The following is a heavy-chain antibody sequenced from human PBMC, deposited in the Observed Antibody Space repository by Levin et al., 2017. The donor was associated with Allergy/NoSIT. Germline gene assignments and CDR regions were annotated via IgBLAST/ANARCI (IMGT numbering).Heavy chain of an antibody. CDR2: IYYSGST. J-gene: IGHJ6*02. CDR3: ARVDSSSWGNYYYYYGMDV. CDR1: GGSISSSSYY. V-gene: IGHV4-39*07. D-gene: IGHD6-13*01. Sequence: RPSETLSLTCTVSGGSISSSSYYWGWIRQPPGKGLEWIGSIYYSGSTYYNPSLKSRVTISVDTSKNQFSLKLSSVTAADTAVYYCARVDSSSWGNYYYYYGMDVWGQGTTVTVSS.